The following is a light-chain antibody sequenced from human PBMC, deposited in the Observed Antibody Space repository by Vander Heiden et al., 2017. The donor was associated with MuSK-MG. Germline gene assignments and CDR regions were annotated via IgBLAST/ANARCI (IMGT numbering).Light chain of an antibody. Sequence: ELVLTQSPGTLSLSPGERATLSCRASQSVSSSYLAWYQQKPGQAPRLLIYGASSRAIGIPDRFSGSGSGTDFTLTISRLEPEDFAVYYCQQYGGSPLTFGGGTKVEIK. CDR2: GAS. J-gene: IGKJ4*01. CDR1: QSVSSSY. CDR3: QQYGGSPLT. V-gene: IGKV3-20*01.